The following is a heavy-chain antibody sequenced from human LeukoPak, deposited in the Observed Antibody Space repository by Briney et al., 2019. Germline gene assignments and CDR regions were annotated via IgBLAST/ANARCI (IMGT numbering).Heavy chain of an antibody. CDR1: GGSISSGGYS. D-gene: IGHD5-18*01. J-gene: IGHJ4*02. CDR2: IYHSGST. CDR3: ARGGNMQLWADFDY. V-gene: IGHV4-30-2*01. Sequence: SETLSLTCAVSGGSISSGGYSWSWIRQPPGKGLEWIGYIYHSGSTYYNPSLKSRVTISVDRSKNQFSLKLSSVTAADTAVYYCARGGNMQLWADFDYWGQGTLVTVSS.